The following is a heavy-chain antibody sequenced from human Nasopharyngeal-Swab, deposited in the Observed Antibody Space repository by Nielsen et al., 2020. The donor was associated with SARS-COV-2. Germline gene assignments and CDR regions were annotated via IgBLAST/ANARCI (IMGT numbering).Heavy chain of an antibody. J-gene: IGHJ5*02. D-gene: IGHD2-2*01. CDR1: GGSFSGYY. CDR3: ARGLPDIVVVPAPSPFDP. Sequence: LRLSCAVYGGSFSGYYWSWIRQPPGKGLEWIGEINHGGSTNYNPSLRSRVTISVDTSKNQFSLKLSSVTAADTAVYYCARGLPDIVVVPAPSPFDPWGQGTLVTVSS. V-gene: IGHV4-34*01. CDR2: INHGGST.